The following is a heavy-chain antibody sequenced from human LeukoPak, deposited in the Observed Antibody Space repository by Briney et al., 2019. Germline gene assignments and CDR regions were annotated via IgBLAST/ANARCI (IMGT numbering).Heavy chain of an antibody. CDR2: IYYSGST. Sequence: SETLSLTCTVFGGSISSYCWSWSRQPPGKGLEWIGYIYYSGSTNYNPSLKSRVTISVDTSKNQFSLKLSSVTAADTAVYYCARDHYYDSSGYSPPPHYYGMDVWGQGTTITVSS. D-gene: IGHD3-22*01. J-gene: IGHJ6*02. CDR3: ARDHYYDSSGYSPPPHYYGMDV. V-gene: IGHV4-59*01. CDR1: GGSISSYC.